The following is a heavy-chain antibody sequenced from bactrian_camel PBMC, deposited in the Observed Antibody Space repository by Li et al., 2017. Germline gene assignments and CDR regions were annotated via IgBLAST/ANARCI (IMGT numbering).Heavy chain of an antibody. CDR2: IYTGGGAG. D-gene: IGHD3*01. Sequence: VQLVESGGGSVQAGGSLRLSCVASGYSSSSYCMGWLRQAPGKEREGVAGIYTGGGAGHYADSVKGRFTISRDNAKDTLYLQMNSLKIEDTAVYYCALGSSRQATMTARGKGTQVTVS. CDR1: GYSSSSYC. J-gene: IGHJ4*01. V-gene: IGHV3S1*01.